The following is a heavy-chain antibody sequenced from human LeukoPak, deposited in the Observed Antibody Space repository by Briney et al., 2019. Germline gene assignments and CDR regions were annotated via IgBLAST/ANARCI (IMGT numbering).Heavy chain of an antibody. J-gene: IGHJ4*02. CDR3: ARDPLNYYGSGSYYNSHQ. V-gene: IGHV1-69*04. D-gene: IGHD3-10*01. CDR1: GGTFSSYA. CDR2: IIPILGIA. Sequence: SVKVSCKASGGTFSSYAISWVRQAPGQGLEWMGRIIPILGIANYAQKFQGRVTITADKSTSTAYMELSSLRSEDTAGYYCARDPLNYYGSGSYYNSHQWGQGTLVTVSS.